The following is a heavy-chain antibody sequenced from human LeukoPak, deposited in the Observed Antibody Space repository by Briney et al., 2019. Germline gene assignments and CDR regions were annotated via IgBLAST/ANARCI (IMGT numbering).Heavy chain of an antibody. CDR1: GYTFTSYD. CDR3: ARVSYSWEFDP. D-gene: IGHD4-11*01. V-gene: IGHV1-18*01. Sequence: ASVKVSCKASGYTFTSYDINWVRQAPGQGLEWMGWISAYNGNTNYAQKLQGRVTMTTDTSTSTAYMELRSLRSDDTAVYYCARVSYSWEFDPWGQGTLVTVSS. J-gene: IGHJ5*02. CDR2: ISAYNGNT.